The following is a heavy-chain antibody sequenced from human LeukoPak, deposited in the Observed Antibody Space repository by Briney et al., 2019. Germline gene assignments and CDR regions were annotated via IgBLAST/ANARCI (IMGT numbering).Heavy chain of an antibody. CDR2: INPSGGST. V-gene: IGHV1-46*01. CDR3: AGDHSVTMVRGVIIGASYMDV. D-gene: IGHD3-10*01. J-gene: IGHJ6*03. CDR1: GYTFTSYY. Sequence: GASVKVSCKASGYTFTSYYMHWVRQAPGQGLEWMGIINPSGGSTSYAQEFQGRVTMTRDTSTSTVYIELSSMRSEETAVYYCAGDHSVTMVRGVIIGASYMDVWGKGTTVTIS.